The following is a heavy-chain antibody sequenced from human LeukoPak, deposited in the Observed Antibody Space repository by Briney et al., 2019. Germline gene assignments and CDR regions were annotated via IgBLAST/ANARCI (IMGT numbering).Heavy chain of an antibody. V-gene: IGHV3-53*01. D-gene: IGHD5-24*01. CDR1: GFTVSSNY. CDR2: IYSGGST. CDR3: ARGGRGGDGYNSNYFDY. J-gene: IGHJ4*02. Sequence: GGSLRLSCAASGFTVSSNYMSWVRQAPGKGLEWVSVIYSGGSTYYADSVKGRFTISRDNSKNTLYLQMSSLRAEDTAVYYCARGGRGGDGYNSNYFDYWGQGTLVTVSS.